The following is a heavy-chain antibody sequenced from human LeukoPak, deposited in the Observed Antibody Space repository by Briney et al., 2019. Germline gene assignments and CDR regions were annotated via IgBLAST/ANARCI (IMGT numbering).Heavy chain of an antibody. D-gene: IGHD6-19*01. Sequence: PGGSLRLSCAASGFTFSSYSMNWVRQAPGKGLEWVSYISSGSSSIYYADSVKGRFTISRDNAKNSLYLRLNSLRDEDTAVYYCARVVAGIDWFDPWGQGTLVTVSS. V-gene: IGHV3-48*02. CDR2: ISSGSSSI. CDR3: ARVVAGIDWFDP. CDR1: GFTFSSYS. J-gene: IGHJ5*02.